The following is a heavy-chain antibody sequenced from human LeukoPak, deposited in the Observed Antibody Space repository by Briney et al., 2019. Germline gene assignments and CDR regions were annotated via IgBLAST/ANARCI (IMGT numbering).Heavy chain of an antibody. J-gene: IGHJ4*02. CDR2: IYYSGST. V-gene: IGHV4-30-4*08. D-gene: IGHD1-26*01. Sequence: PSQTLSLTCTVSGGSISSGDYYWSWIRQPPGKGLEWIGYIYYSGSTYYNLSLKSRVTIELDTSKNQFPLKLSSVTAADTAVYYCARGQWELTKLDYWGQGTLVTVSS. CDR3: ARGQWELTKLDY. CDR1: GGSISSGDYY.